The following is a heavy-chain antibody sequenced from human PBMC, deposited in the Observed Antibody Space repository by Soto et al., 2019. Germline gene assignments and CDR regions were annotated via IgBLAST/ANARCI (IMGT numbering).Heavy chain of an antibody. CDR3: ASSGYDYRYYYYGMDV. V-gene: IGHV1-69*01. D-gene: IGHD5-12*01. J-gene: IGHJ6*02. CDR2: IIPIFGTA. CDR1: GGTFSSYA. Sequence: QVQLVQSGAEVKKPGSSVKVSCKASGGTFSSYAISWVRQAPGQGLEWMGGIIPIFGTANYAQKFQGRVTITADESTNTAYMELSSLRSEDTAVYYCASSGYDYRYYYYGMDVWGQGTTVTVSS.